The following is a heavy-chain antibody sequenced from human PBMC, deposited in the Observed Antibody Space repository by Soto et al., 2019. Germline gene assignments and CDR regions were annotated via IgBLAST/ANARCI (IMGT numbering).Heavy chain of an antibody. CDR3: ARNIRTRSVGFDY. J-gene: IGHJ4*02. D-gene: IGHD2-2*01. Sequence: PRESLKISCKGSGYSFTSYWIGWVRQMPGKGLEWMGIIYPGDSDTRYSPSFQGQVTISADKSISTAYLQWSSLKASDTAMYYCARNIRTRSVGFDYWGQGTLVTVSS. V-gene: IGHV5-51*01. CDR1: GYSFTSYW. CDR2: IYPGDSDT.